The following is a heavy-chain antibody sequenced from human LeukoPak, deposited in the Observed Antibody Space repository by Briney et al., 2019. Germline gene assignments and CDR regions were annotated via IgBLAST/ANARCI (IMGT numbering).Heavy chain of an antibody. V-gene: IGHV5-51*01. D-gene: IGHD3-10*01. CDR3: ARQGGSGVSLDY. CDR2: INPGDSDT. J-gene: IGHJ4*02. CDR1: GYTFTTSW. Sequence: GESLKISCKGSGYTFTTSWIGWVRQMPGKGLEWMAIINPGDSDTRYSPSFQGQVTISADKSISTAYLQWSSLEASDTAMCYCARQGGSGVSLDYWGQGTLVTVSS.